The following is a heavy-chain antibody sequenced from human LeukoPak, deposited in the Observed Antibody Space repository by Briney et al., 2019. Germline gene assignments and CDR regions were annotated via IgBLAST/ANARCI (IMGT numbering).Heavy chain of an antibody. CDR3: ARTTEGYCSRTSCYGFSYSYYMDV. D-gene: IGHD2-2*01. CDR1: GGSISTTNYY. J-gene: IGHJ6*03. Sequence: SETLSLTCTVSGGSISTTNYYWSWIRQPPGKGLEWIGYIYYSGSTNYNPSLKSRVTISVDTSKNQFSLKLRSVTAADTAVYYCARTTEGYCSRTSCYGFSYSYYMDVWGKGTTVTISS. V-gene: IGHV4-61*01. CDR2: IYYSGST.